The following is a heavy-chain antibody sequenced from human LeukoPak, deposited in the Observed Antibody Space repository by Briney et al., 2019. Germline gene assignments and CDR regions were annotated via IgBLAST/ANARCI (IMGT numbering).Heavy chain of an antibody. Sequence: PGGSLRLSCAASGFNFINTWMHWVRQAPGKGLVWVARIRNDGSGIIYADSVKGRFTISRDNARNTLYLQMNSLRAGDTAVYYCARDGADNSGYYFGSLWGQGTMVTVSS. CDR1: GFNFINTW. CDR3: ARDGADNSGYYFGSL. D-gene: IGHD3-22*01. J-gene: IGHJ3*01. CDR2: IRNDGSGI. V-gene: IGHV3-74*01.